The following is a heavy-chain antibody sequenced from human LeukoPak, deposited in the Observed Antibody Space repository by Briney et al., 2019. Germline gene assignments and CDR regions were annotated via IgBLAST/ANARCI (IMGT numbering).Heavy chain of an antibody. D-gene: IGHD3-16*02. CDR1: GGSISSYY. CDR3: ARYIWGSYPTFEDY. Sequence: SETLSHTCTVSGGSISSYYWSWIRQPPGKGLEWIGYIYYSGSTNYNPSLKSRVTISVDTSKNQFSLKLSSVTAADTAVYSCARYIWGSYPTFEDYWGQGTLVTVSS. CDR2: IYYSGST. V-gene: IGHV4-59*01. J-gene: IGHJ4*02.